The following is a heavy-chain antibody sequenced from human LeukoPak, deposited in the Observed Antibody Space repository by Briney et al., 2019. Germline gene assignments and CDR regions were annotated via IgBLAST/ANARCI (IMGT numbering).Heavy chain of an antibody. V-gene: IGHV1-46*01. CDR2: IHPSGGST. D-gene: IGHD6-19*01. J-gene: IGHJ4*02. Sequence: ASLKVSCKASGYTFTSYYMHWVRQAPGQGLEWMGIIHPSGGSTNYAQKFQGRVTMTRDTSTSTVYMELSSLRSEDTAVYYCARDPPTIAVTDTGEGYWGQGTLVTVSS. CDR1: GYTFTSYY. CDR3: ARDPPTIAVTDTGEGY.